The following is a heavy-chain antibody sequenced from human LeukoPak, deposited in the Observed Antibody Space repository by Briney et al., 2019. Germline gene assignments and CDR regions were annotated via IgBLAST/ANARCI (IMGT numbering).Heavy chain of an antibody. J-gene: IGHJ4*02. CDR3: ARGSLGTGIWDVTLNYFDS. CDR1: GFTFSSYW. D-gene: IGHD4-23*01. V-gene: IGHV3-7*01. Sequence: GGSLRLSCAASGFTFSSYWMSWVRQAPGKGLEWVANIKQDGSEKYYVDSVKGRFTISRDNAKNSLYLQMNSLRAEDTAVYYCARGSLGTGIWDVTLNYFDSWGQGTLVTVSS. CDR2: IKQDGSEK.